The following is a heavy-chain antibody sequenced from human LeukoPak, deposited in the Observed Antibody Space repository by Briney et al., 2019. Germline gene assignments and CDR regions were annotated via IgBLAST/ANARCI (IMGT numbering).Heavy chain of an antibody. CDR2: IKQDGSEK. D-gene: IGHD2-15*01. J-gene: IGHJ4*02. V-gene: IGHV3-7*03. CDR1: GFTFSSYW. CDR3: AREYCSGGSCYSGGYYFDY. Sequence: PGGSLRLSCAASGFTFSSYWMSWVRQAPGKGLEWVANIKQDGSEKYYVDSVKGRFTISRDNAKNSLYLQMNSLRAEDTAVYYCAREYCSGGSCYSGGYYFDYWGQGTLVTVSS.